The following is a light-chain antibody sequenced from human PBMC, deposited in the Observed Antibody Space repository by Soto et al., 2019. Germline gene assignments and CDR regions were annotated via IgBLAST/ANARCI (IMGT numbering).Light chain of an antibody. CDR2: GAS. V-gene: IGKV3-15*01. J-gene: IGKJ5*01. Sequence: EIVMTQSPATLSVSPGERATLSCRASQSVSSNLAWYQQKPGQAPRLLIYGASTRATGIPARFSGSGSGTEFTLTISSLQSEDFAVYYCQQCNNWPRRTFGQGTRLEIK. CDR3: QQCNNWPRRT. CDR1: QSVSSN.